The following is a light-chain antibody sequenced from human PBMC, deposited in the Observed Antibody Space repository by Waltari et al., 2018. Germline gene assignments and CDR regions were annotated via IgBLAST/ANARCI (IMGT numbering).Light chain of an antibody. CDR1: SGHPRYA. CDR3: QSWDTGINV. Sequence: QLVLTQPPSASASLGASVTLHCTLNSGHPRYAIEWPQQQPEKGPRFLIQLDSDGSHTKGDGIPDRFSGSSSGAERYLILSSLQSEDEADYYCQSWDTGINVFGGGTKLTVL. CDR2: LDSDGSH. V-gene: IGLV4-69*01. J-gene: IGLJ2*01.